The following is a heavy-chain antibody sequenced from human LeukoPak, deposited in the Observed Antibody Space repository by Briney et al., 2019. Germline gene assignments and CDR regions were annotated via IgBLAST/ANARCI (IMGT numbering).Heavy chain of an antibody. V-gene: IGHV3-15*07. CDR2: ISDTGTT. Sequence: GGSLTLSCAVSGFSVNSAWMNWARQAPGKGLEWVGRISDTGTTEYAAPVKGRFTVSRDSKNTLYLQMNSLKAEDTAVYHCTRGHYGPWDQGTLVTVSS. J-gene: IGHJ5*02. CDR1: GFSVNSAW. D-gene: IGHD3-10*01. CDR3: TRGHYGP.